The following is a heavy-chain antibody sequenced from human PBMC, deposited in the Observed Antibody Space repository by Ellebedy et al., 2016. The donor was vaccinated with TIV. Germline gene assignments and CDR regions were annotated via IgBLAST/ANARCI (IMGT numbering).Heavy chain of an antibody. V-gene: IGHV1-46*01. CDR2: ITPDGGST. CDR3: TRDWPYYDSGTVKGWFDA. J-gene: IGHJ5*02. D-gene: IGHD3-16*01. CDR1: GYTFTSYD. Sequence: AASVKVSCKASGYTFTSYDMHWVRQAPGQGLEWMGIITPDGGSTNYAQKFQGRVTMTTDTPTSTAYMEMRSLRSDDTAQFYCTRDWPYYDSGTVKGWFDAWGQGTLVTVSS.